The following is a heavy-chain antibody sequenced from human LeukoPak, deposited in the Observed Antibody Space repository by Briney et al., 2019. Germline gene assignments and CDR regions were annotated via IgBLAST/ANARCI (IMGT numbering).Heavy chain of an antibody. D-gene: IGHD3-22*01. Sequence: SETLSLTCTVSGVSISSHYWSWLRQPPGKGLEWIGYIYYSGSTNYNPSLKSRVTISVDTSKNQFSLKLSSVTAADTAVYYCARVFYDSSGYYSYYYYYYMDVWGKGTTVTVSS. CDR1: GVSISSHY. J-gene: IGHJ6*03. CDR2: IYYSGST. CDR3: ARVFYDSSGYYSYYYYYYMDV. V-gene: IGHV4-59*11.